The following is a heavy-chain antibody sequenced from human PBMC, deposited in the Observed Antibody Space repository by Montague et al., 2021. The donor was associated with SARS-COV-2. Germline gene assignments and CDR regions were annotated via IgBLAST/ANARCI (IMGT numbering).Heavy chain of an antibody. V-gene: IGHV2-70*01. CDR2: IDWDDDK. D-gene: IGHD3-9*01. CDR1: GFSLSTSGMC. J-gene: IGHJ4*02. Sequence: PALVKPTQTLTLTCTFSGFSLSTSGMCVSGIRQPPGKALEWLALIDWDDDKYYSTSLKTRLTISKDTSKNQVVLTMTNMDPVDTATYYCARSHYDILTGYYTVFDYWGQGTLVTVSS. CDR3: ARSHYDILTGYYTVFDY.